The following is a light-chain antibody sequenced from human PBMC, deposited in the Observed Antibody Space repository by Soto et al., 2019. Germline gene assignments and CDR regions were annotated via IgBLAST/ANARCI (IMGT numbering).Light chain of an antibody. V-gene: IGLV2-11*01. Sequence: QSALPQPRSVSGSPGQSVTISSTGTSSDVGAYNHVSWYQQHPGKVPKLIINEVSERPSGVPDRFSGSKSGNTASLTISGLQAEDEAEYYCCSHAGSYSWVFGGGTKLTVL. CDR1: SSDVGAYNH. CDR3: CSHAGSYSWV. J-gene: IGLJ3*02. CDR2: EVS.